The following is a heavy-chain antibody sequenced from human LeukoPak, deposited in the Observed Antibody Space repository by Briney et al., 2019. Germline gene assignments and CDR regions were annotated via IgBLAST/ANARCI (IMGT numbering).Heavy chain of an antibody. D-gene: IGHD4-17*01. J-gene: IGHJ6*02. CDR1: GGSISSYY. CDR3: ARASYTVITDYYGMDV. Sequence: NPSETLSLTCTVSGGSISSYYWSWIRQPPGKGLEWIGYIYYSGSTNYNPSLKSRVTISVDTSKNQFSLKLSSVTAADTAVYYCARASYTVITDYYGMDVWGQGTTVTVSS. CDR2: IYYSGST. V-gene: IGHV4-59*01.